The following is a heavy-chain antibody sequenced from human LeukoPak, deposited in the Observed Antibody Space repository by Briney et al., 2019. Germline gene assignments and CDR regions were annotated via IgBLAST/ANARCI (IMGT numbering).Heavy chain of an antibody. D-gene: IGHD3-9*01. J-gene: IGHJ4*02. V-gene: IGHV4-59*05. CDR3: ARRGHYDILTDYFEAYDY. CDR2: IYYSGST. CDR1: GGSIGSYY. Sequence: SETLSLTCTVSGGSIGSYYRSWIRQPPGKGLEWIGSIYYSGSTYYNPSLKSRVTISVDTSKNQFSLKLSSVTAADTAVYYCARRGHYDILTDYFEAYDYWGQGTLVTVSS.